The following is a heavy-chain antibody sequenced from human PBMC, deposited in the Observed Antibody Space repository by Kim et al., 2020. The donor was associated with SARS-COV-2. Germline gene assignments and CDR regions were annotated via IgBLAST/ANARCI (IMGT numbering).Heavy chain of an antibody. Sequence: SETLSLTCTVSGGSISSSSYYWGWIRQPPGKGLEWIGSIYYSGSTYYNPSLKSRVTISVDTSKNQFSLKLSSVTAADTAVYYCARIITMVRGVIPYYFDYWGQGTLVTVSS. V-gene: IGHV4-39*01. CDR2: IYYSGST. D-gene: IGHD3-10*01. CDR1: GGSISSSSYY. J-gene: IGHJ4*02. CDR3: ARIITMVRGVIPYYFDY.